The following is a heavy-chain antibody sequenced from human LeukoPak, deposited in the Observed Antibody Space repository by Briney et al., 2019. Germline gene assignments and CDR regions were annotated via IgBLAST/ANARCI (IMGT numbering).Heavy chain of an antibody. D-gene: IGHD3-10*01. Sequence: GESLKISCKGSGYSFTSYWIGWVRQMPGKGLEWMGIIYPGDSDTRYSPSFQGQVTISADKSISTAYLQWSSLKASDTAMYYCARGVLERQWFGELSSYYMDVWGKGTTVTISS. CDR2: IYPGDSDT. J-gene: IGHJ6*03. CDR3: ARGVLERQWFGELSSYYMDV. CDR1: GYSFTSYW. V-gene: IGHV5-51*01.